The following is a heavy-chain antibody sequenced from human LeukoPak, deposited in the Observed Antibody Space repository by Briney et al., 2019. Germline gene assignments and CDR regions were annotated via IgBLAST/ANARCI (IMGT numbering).Heavy chain of an antibody. D-gene: IGHD3-3*01. Sequence: PGRSLRLSCTGSGFTFGDYSMNWVRQAPGKGLEWVAFIRSKAYGGTTEYAASVKGRFTFSRDDSRSVAYLQMNNLRTEDTAVYYCARDQVYYDFWSAYWGQGTLVTVSS. CDR2: IRSKAYGGTT. J-gene: IGHJ4*02. CDR1: GFTFGDYS. V-gene: IGHV3-49*04. CDR3: ARDQVYYDFWSAY.